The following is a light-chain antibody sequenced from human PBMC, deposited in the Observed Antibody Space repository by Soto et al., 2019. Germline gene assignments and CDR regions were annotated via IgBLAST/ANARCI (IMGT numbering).Light chain of an antibody. CDR3: SSYAGSNNFPYV. Sequence: QSALTQPPSASGSPGQSVTISCTGNSGDVGGYNYVSWYQQHPGKAPKLMIYEVSKRPSGVPDRFSGSKSGNTASLTVSGLQAEDEADYYCSSYAGSNNFPYVFGTRTKLTVL. CDR1: SGDVGGYNY. J-gene: IGLJ1*01. V-gene: IGLV2-8*01. CDR2: EVS.